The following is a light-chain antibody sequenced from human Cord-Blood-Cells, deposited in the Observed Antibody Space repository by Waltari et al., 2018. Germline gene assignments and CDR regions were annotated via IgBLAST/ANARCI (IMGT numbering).Light chain of an antibody. J-gene: IGLJ1*01. Sequence: QSALTQPASVSGSPGQSITISCTGTSSDVGGYNYVSWYQQHPGKAPKLMIYEVSNRPSGVSNRFSGSKSGNTASRTISGLQAEDEADYYCSSYTSSSTYVCGTGTKVTVL. V-gene: IGLV2-14*01. CDR3: SSYTSSSTYV. CDR2: EVS. CDR1: SSDVGGYNY.